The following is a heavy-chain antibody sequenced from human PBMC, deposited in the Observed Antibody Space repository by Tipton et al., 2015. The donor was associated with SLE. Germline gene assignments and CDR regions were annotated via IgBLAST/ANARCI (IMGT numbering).Heavy chain of an antibody. CDR2: INHSGST. D-gene: IGHD2-2*01. Sequence: TLSLTCAVYGGSFSGYYWSWIRQPPGKGLEWIGEINHSGSTNYNPSLKSRVTISVDTSKNQFSLKLSSVTAADTAVYYCASPSGVPPSFGGFDPWGQGTLVTVSS. J-gene: IGHJ5*02. V-gene: IGHV4-34*01. CDR3: ASPSGVPPSFGGFDP. CDR1: GGSFSGYY.